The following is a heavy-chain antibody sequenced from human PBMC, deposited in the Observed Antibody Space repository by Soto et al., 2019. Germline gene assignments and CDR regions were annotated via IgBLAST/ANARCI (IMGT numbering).Heavy chain of an antibody. V-gene: IGHV1-69*01. Sequence: QVQLVQSGAEVKKPGSSVKVSCKASGGTFSSYAISWVRQAPGQGLEWKGGIIPIFGTANYAQKFQGRVTITADESTSTDYMELSSIRPDETAVYYCAIDGEYCGGDCYYYFDYWGQGTLVTVPS. CDR3: AIDGEYCGGDCYYYFDY. CDR1: GGTFSSYA. D-gene: IGHD2-21*02. J-gene: IGHJ4*02. CDR2: IIPIFGTA.